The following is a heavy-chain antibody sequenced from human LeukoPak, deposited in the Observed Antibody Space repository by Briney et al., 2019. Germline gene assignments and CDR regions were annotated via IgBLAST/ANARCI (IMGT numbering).Heavy chain of an antibody. CDR2: ISGNGGST. CDR1: GFTFSNYA. Sequence: GGSLRLSCAASGFTFSNYAMSWVRQAPGKGLEWVSTISGNGGSTYYADSVKGRFTISRDNSKNTVYLQMSSLRVEDTAVYYCAKRIAATSFDYWGQGTLVIVSS. J-gene: IGHJ4*02. V-gene: IGHV3-23*01. CDR3: AKRIAATSFDY. D-gene: IGHD6-13*01.